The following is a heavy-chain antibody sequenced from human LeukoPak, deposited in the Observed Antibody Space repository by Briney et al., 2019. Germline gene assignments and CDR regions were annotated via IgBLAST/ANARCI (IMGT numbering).Heavy chain of an antibody. Sequence: GGSLRLSCAASGFTFDDYAMHWVRQAPGKGLEWVSGISWNSGSIGYADSVKGRFTISRDNAKNSLYLQMNSLRAEDTALYYCAKESLDDYGDYYFDYWGQGTLVTVSS. D-gene: IGHD4-17*01. V-gene: IGHV3-9*01. J-gene: IGHJ4*02. CDR1: GFTFDDYA. CDR3: AKESLDDYGDYYFDY. CDR2: ISWNSGSI.